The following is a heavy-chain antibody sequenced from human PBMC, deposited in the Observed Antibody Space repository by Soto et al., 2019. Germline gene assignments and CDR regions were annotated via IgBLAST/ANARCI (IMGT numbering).Heavy chain of an antibody. J-gene: IGHJ4*02. D-gene: IGHD4-17*01. Sequence: QITLKESGPALVKPTQTLTLTCTFSGFSLSTSGVGVGWIRQPPGMALEWLAVIYSDDSKQYSPSLESRLTITKDTSKNQVVFTMTNMDPVDTATYFSAHKGYGDYPLDYWGQGTLVTVSS. V-gene: IGHV2-5*02. CDR2: IYSDDSK. CDR3: AHKGYGDYPLDY. CDR1: GFSLSTSGVG.